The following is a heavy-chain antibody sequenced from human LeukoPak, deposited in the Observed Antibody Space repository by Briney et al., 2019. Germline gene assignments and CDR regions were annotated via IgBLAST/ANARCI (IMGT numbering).Heavy chain of an antibody. CDR2: IKTDGSSA. CDR3: VRGRTSGSSWPFDY. V-gene: IGHV3-74*01. CDR1: GFSFSSYW. D-gene: IGHD6-13*01. J-gene: IGHJ4*02. Sequence: GGSLRLSCAASGFSFSSYWMHWVRQAPGKGLVWVSRIKTDGSSATYADSVKGRFTISRDNAKNTLYLQMSSLRAEDTAVYYCVRGRTSGSSWPFDYWGQGTLVTVSS.